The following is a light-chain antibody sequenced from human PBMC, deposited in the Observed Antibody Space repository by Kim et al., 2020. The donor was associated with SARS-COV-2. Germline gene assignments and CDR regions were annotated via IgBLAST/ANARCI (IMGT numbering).Light chain of an antibody. V-gene: IGKV1-33*01. Sequence: DIRMTQSPASLSASVGDRVTFSCQASEDISNFLNWYQHTPGKPPKLLIYDASILETGVPSRFSGSGSGTDFSLTISSLQPEDFATYYCQQYDNLAALTFGGGTKLEIK. CDR3: QQYDNLAALT. J-gene: IGKJ4*01. CDR1: EDISNF. CDR2: DAS.